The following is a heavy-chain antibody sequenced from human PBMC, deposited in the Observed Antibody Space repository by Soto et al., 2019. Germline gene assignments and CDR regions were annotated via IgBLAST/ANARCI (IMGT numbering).Heavy chain of an antibody. CDR1: GGYISSYC. Sequence: SETLSLTCIVSGGYISSYCWSWIRQPPGKGLEWIGYINYSGNTNYNPSLKSRVTISVDTSKNQFSLKLSSVTAADTAVYYCARHFSVDYFDYWGQGALVTVSS. V-gene: IGHV4-59*08. CDR3: ARHFSVDYFDY. CDR2: INYSGNT. J-gene: IGHJ4*02.